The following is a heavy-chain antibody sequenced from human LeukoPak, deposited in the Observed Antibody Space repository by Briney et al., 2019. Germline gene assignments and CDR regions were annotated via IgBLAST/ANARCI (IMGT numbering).Heavy chain of an antibody. CDR2: INWNGGST. V-gene: IGHV3-20*04. J-gene: IGHJ5*02. CDR1: GFTFDDYG. Sequence: GGSLRLSCAASGFTFDDYGMSWVRQAPGKGLEWVSGINWNGGSTGYADSVKGRFTISRDNAKNSLYLQMNSLRAEDTAVYYCTFTGYSSSSHYNWFDPWGQGTLVSVSS. CDR3: TFTGYSSSSHYNWFDP. D-gene: IGHD6-6*01.